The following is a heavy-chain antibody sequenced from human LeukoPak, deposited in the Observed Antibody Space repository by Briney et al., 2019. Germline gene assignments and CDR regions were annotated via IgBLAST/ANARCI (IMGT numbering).Heavy chain of an antibody. Sequence: SETLSLTCTVSGGSISSNNYYWGWIRQPPGKGLEWIVSIYYSGSTYYNPSLKSRVTISVDTSKNQFSLKLSSVTAADTAVYYCASFYSGEQLATEEYFQHWGQGTLVTVSS. D-gene: IGHD6-6*01. CDR1: GGSISSNNYY. V-gene: IGHV4-39*07. CDR2: IYYSGST. J-gene: IGHJ1*01. CDR3: ASFYSGEQLATEEYFQH.